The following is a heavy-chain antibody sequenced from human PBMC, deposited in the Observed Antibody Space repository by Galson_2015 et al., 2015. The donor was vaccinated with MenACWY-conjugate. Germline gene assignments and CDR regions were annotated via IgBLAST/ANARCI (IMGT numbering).Heavy chain of an antibody. J-gene: IGHJ6*03. V-gene: IGHV3-48*03. CDR3: ARVGTWIHQYFYYMDV. CDR2: ISKSGSPI. Sequence: SLRLSCAASGFTFTGYEFNWVRRAPGTGLEWLSYISKSGSPIYYADSVKGRFTISRDNIKKSLFLEMNSLRAGDTGVYYCARVGTWIHQYFYYMDVWGKGTTVTVSS. CDR1: GFTFTGYE. D-gene: IGHD5-18*01.